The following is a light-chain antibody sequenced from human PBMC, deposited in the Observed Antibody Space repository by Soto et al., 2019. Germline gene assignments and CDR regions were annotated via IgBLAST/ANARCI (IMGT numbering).Light chain of an antibody. V-gene: IGKV3-11*01. Sequence: EIVLTQSPATLSLSPGERATLSCRASQSVSSYLDWYQQKRGQAPRVLIYDASNRAPGIPARFSGSGSRTDFTLTISSLEPEDFAVYYCLQRSNWPSWTFGQGTKVEIK. J-gene: IGKJ1*01. CDR1: QSVSSY. CDR2: DAS. CDR3: LQRSNWPSWT.